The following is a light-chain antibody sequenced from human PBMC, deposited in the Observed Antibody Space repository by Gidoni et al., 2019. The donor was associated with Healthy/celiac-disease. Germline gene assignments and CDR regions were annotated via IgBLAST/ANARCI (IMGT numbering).Light chain of an antibody. V-gene: IGLV2-23*03. CDR1: SSDVGSYKL. CDR3: CSYAGSSTFVV. J-gene: IGLJ2*01. CDR2: EGS. Sequence: QSALTQHAPGSGSPGQSTTISATGTSSDVGSYKLFPCSQQHPGKAPKLMIYEGSKRPSGVSTRFSGSTSGNTASLTISWLQAEDEADYYCCSYAGSSTFVVFGGGTKLTVL.